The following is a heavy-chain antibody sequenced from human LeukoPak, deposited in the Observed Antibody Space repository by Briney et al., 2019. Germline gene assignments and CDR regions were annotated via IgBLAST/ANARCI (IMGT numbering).Heavy chain of an antibody. J-gene: IGHJ6*02. D-gene: IGHD4-17*01. CDR3: AKTVPPRGMDV. CDR1: GGSISSGGYY. CDR2: IYYSGST. V-gene: IGHV4-31*03. Sequence: SQTLSLTCTVSGGSISSGGYYWSWIRQHPGKGLEWIGYIYYSGSTYHNPSLKSRVTISVDTSKNQFSLKLSSVTAADTAVYYCAKTVPPRGMDVWGQGTTVTVSS.